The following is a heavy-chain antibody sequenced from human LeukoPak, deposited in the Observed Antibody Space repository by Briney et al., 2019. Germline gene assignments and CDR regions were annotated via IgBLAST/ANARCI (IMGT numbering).Heavy chain of an antibody. V-gene: IGHV3-74*01. Sequence: SGGSLRLSCAASGFTFSSDWMHWVRQAPGKGLVWVSRINSDGSSTSYADSVKGRFTISRDNAKNTLYVQMNSLRVEDTAVYYCARGPSDYSYQMDVWGKGTTVTVSS. CDR1: GFTFSSDW. CDR2: INSDGSST. J-gene: IGHJ6*04. D-gene: IGHD4-11*01. CDR3: ARGPSDYSYQMDV.